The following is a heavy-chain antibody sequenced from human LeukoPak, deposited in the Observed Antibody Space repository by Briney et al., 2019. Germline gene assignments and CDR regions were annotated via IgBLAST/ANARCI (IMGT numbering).Heavy chain of an antibody. D-gene: IGHD3-3*01. CDR2: IYYSGST. V-gene: IGHV4-31*03. CDR3: ATRELRFLEWLSPGSDYYYGMDV. CDR1: GGSISSGGYY. J-gene: IGHJ6*02. Sequence: PSQTLSLTCTVSGGSISSGGYYWSWIRQHPGKGLAWIGYIYYSGSTYYNPSLKSRFTISVYTSKNQFSLKLSSVTAADTAVYYCATRELRFLEWLSPGSDYYYGMDVWGQGTTVTVSS.